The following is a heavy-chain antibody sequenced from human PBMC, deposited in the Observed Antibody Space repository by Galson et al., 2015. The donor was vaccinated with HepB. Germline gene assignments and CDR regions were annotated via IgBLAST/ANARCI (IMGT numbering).Heavy chain of an antibody. V-gene: IGHV3-21*01. CDR2: ISTTGQYI. Sequence: SLRLSCAASGFIFSSYAMNWVRQAPGKGLEWVSSISTTGQYIYYADSMKGRFTISRDNAKNSLFLQVNSLRAEDTAVYYCAREGTTITPYFDSWGQGILVTVSS. J-gene: IGHJ4*02. CDR1: GFIFSSYA. D-gene: IGHD5-12*01. CDR3: AREGTTITPYFDS.